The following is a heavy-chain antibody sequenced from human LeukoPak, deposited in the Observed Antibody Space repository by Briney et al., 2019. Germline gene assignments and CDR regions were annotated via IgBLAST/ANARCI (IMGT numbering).Heavy chain of an antibody. CDR2: IYYSGST. J-gene: IGHJ4*02. Sequence: SETLSLTCTVSGGSISSYYWSWIRQPPGKGLEWIGYIYYSGSTYYNPSLKSRVTISVDTSKNQFSLKLSSVTAADTAVYYCAAYYDSSGYYSNDYWGQGTLVTVSS. CDR3: AAYYDSSGYYSNDY. CDR1: GGSISSYY. V-gene: IGHV4-59*04. D-gene: IGHD3-22*01.